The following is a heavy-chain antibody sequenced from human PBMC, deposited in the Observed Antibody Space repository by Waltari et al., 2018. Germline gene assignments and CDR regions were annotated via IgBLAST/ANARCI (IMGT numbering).Heavy chain of an antibody. Sequence: QVQLQESGPGLVKPSETLSLTCAVSGYSLSSGYYWGWIRQPPGKGLEWIGSIYHSGSTYYNPSLKSRVTISVDTSKNQFSLKLSSVTAADTAVYYCAGLTIFGVVRGFGMDVWGQGTTVTVSS. CDR2: IYHSGST. CDR3: AGLTIFGVVRGFGMDV. J-gene: IGHJ6*02. V-gene: IGHV4-38-2*01. D-gene: IGHD3-3*01. CDR1: GYSLSSGYY.